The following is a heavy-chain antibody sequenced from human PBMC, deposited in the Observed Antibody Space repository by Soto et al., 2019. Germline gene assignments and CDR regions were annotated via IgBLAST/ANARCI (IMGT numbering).Heavy chain of an antibody. Sequence: KPSETLSLTCAVSGYSISGGYYWGWIRQPPGKGLEWIGSIYHSGSTYYNPSLKSRVTISVDTSKNQFSLKLSSVTAADTAVYYCARDIDYYDSSGEIDYWGQGTLVTVSS. J-gene: IGHJ4*02. V-gene: IGHV4-38-2*02. CDR3: ARDIDYYDSSGEIDY. D-gene: IGHD3-22*01. CDR1: GYSISGGYY. CDR2: IYHSGST.